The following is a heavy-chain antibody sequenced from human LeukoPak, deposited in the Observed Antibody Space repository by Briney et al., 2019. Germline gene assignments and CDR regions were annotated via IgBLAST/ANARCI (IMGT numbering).Heavy chain of an antibody. CDR1: GYSFTSYG. CDR3: AREDRVGTTLMYYFDS. J-gene: IGHJ4*02. Sequence: ASVKVSCKTSGYSFTSYGISLVRQAPGQGLEWMGWISNGNTKDAQKVQDRVTMTTDTSTSTAYMELRSLRSDDTAVYYCAREDRVGTTLMYYFDSWGQGTLVTVSS. D-gene: IGHD1-26*01. CDR2: ISNGNT. V-gene: IGHV1-18*01.